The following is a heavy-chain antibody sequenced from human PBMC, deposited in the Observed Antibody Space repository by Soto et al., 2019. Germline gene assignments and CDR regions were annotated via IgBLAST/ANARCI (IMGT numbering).Heavy chain of an antibody. D-gene: IGHD4-4*01. CDR1: GFTFSDNY. CDR3: ARDRSSKNYYYGMDV. CDR2: ISSSGSII. Sequence: PGGSLRLSCAASGFTFSDNYMSWIRQAPGKGLEWVSYISSSGSIIYYADSVKGRFTISRDNAKNTLYLQMNSLRAEDTAVYYCARDRSSKNYYYGMDVWGQGTTVTVSS. V-gene: IGHV3-11*04. J-gene: IGHJ6*02.